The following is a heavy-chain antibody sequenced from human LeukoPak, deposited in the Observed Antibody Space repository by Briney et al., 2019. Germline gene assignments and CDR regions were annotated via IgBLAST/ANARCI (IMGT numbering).Heavy chain of an antibody. CDR2: ISGSGGST. CDR3: AKGAFDIVVVPAAENWFDP. V-gene: IGHV3-23*01. J-gene: IGHJ5*02. Sequence: GGSLRLSCAASGFTFSSYAMSWVRQAPGKGLEWVSAISGSGGSTYYADSMKGRFTISRDNSKNTLYLQMNSLRAEDTAVYYCAKGAFDIVVVPAAENWFDPWGQGTLVTVSS. D-gene: IGHD2-2*01. CDR1: GFTFSSYA.